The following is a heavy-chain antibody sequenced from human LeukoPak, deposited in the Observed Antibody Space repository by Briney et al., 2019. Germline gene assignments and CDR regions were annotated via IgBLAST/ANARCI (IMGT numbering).Heavy chain of an antibody. CDR2: ISGSGDNK. CDR1: GFTFSSYT. CDR3: ARDASRNAFDI. Sequence: PGGSLRLSCAASGFTFSSYTMSWVRQAPGKGLEWVSIISGSGDNKYHADSVKGRFTISRDNSKNTLYLQMNSLRAEDTAVYYCARDASRNAFDIWGQGTMVTVSS. V-gene: IGHV3-23*01. J-gene: IGHJ3*02.